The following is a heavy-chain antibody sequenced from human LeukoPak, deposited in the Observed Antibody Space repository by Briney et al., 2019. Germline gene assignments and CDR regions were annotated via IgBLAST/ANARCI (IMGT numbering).Heavy chain of an antibody. CDR2: ISPYNGNT. D-gene: IGHD3-10*01. CDR1: GYTFASYG. J-gene: IGHJ4*02. V-gene: IGHV1-18*01. Sequence: WATVTVSCKTSGYTFASYGVSWVRQAPGQGLEWMAWISPYNGNTNYAQKLQGRVTLTTDTSTSTAYMELRSLRSDDTAVYYCARHYYGSGTYYHFDSWGQGTLVTVSS. CDR3: ARHYYGSGTYYHFDS.